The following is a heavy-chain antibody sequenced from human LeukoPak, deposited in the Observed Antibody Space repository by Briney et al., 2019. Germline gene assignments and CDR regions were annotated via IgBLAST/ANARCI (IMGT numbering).Heavy chain of an antibody. V-gene: IGHV1-18*01. CDR1: GYTFTSYG. J-gene: IGHJ4*02. CDR3: ARGGGRGLLWFGEPPATYYLDY. CDR2: ISAYNGNT. D-gene: IGHD3-10*01. Sequence: ASVKVSCKASGYTFTSYGISWVRQAPGQGLEWMGWISAYNGNTNYAQKLQGRVTMTTDTSTSTAYMELRSLRSDDTAVYYCARGGGRGLLWFGEPPATYYLDYWGQGTLVTVSS.